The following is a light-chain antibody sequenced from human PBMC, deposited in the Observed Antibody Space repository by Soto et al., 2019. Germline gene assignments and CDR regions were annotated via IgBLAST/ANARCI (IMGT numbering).Light chain of an antibody. CDR1: ESIGGW. CDR2: EAS. J-gene: IGKJ1*01. CDR3: QQYDTYPWT. V-gene: IGKV1-5*01. Sequence: DIQMTQAPSTLSVSVGDRVTLTCRASESIGGWLAWYQQKPGKAPKLLIYEASTLQSGVPSRFSGSGSGTEFTLTISSLLPDDFATYYCQQYDTYPWTFGQGTKVE.